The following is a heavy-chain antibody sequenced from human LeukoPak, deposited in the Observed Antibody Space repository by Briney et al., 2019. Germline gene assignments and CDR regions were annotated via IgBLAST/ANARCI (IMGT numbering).Heavy chain of an antibody. Sequence: GGSLRLSRAASGFIFNTNAKTWVRQAPGKGLEWVSTVTGSDGSTFYANSVKGRFTISRDISKNTVFLHMTSLRAEDTAVYYCTKFDYWGQGVLVTVSS. J-gene: IGHJ4*02. CDR1: GFIFNTNA. CDR3: TKFDY. CDR2: VTGSDGST. V-gene: IGHV3-23*01.